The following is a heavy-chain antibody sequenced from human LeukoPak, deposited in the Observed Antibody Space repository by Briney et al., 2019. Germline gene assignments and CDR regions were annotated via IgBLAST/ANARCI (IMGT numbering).Heavy chain of an antibody. CDR3: ARANYGSGSYYPSGEYFQH. J-gene: IGHJ1*01. D-gene: IGHD3-10*01. V-gene: IGHV1-2*02. CDR1: GYTFTGYY. CDR2: INPNSGGT. Sequence: ASVKVSCKASGYTFTGYYMHWVRQAPGQGLEWMGWINPNSGGTNYAQKFQGRVTMTRDTSISTAYMELSRLRSDDTAVYYCARANYGSGSYYPSGEYFQHWGQGTLVTVSS.